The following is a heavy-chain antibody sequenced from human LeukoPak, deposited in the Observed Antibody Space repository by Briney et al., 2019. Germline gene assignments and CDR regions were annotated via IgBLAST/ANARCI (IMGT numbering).Heavy chain of an antibody. D-gene: IGHD6-25*01. J-gene: IGHJ4*02. Sequence: GGSLTLSCAVSGFTFSDYAMTWVRHAPGKGLEWVSRIPACGTNTYRSGSATGRFTISRDNSENTLYLQMNSLRAEDTAIYYCTTDSVAAARFYLDYWGRGTLVTVSS. V-gene: IGHV3-23*01. CDR3: TTDSVAAARFYLDY. CDR2: IPACGTNT. CDR1: GFTFSDYA.